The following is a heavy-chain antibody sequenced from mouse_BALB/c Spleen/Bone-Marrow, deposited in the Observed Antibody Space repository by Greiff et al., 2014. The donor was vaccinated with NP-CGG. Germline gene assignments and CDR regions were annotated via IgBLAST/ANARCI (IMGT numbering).Heavy chain of an antibody. CDR2: IHYSGYT. CDR1: GYSITSGYS. Sequence: EVQMQQSGPDLVKPSQSLSLTCTVPGYSITSGYSWHWIRQFPGNKLEWMVYIHYSGYTNYNPSLKSRISITRDTSKNQFFLQLNSVTTEDTATYYCARDPIYYYGSIFDYWGQGTTLTVSS. J-gene: IGHJ2*01. CDR3: ARDPIYYYGSIFDY. D-gene: IGHD1-1*01. V-gene: IGHV3-1*02.